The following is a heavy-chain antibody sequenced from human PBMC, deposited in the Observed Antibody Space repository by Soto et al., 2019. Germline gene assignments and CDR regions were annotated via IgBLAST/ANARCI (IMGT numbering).Heavy chain of an antibody. V-gene: IGHV3-74*01. Sequence: EVQLVESGGGLVQPGGSLRLSCAASGFTFSSYWLHWVRQAPGKGLVWVSRINTDGSNTTYADSVKGRFTVSRDNAKNTLYLQVNSLRAEDTAVYYCARGVYMDVWGKGTTVTVSS. CDR1: GFTFSSYW. J-gene: IGHJ6*03. CDR3: ARGVYMDV. CDR2: INTDGSNT.